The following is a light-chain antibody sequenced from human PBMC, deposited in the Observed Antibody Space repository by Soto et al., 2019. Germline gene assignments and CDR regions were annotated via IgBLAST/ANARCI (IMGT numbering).Light chain of an antibody. CDR3: AAWDGSLSGRV. CDR1: GSSIGSHD. J-gene: IGLJ3*02. V-gene: IGLV1-47*02. CDR2: RND. Sequence: QSVLTQPPSASGTPGQRVSISCSGSGSSIGSHDVYWYQHLPGTAPKVLIYRNDQRPSGVPDRFSGSKSGTSASLAISGLRSEDEADYYCAAWDGSLSGRVFGGGTKLTVL.